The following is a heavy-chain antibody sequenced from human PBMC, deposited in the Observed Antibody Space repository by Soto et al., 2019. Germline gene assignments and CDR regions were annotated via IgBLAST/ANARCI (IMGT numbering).Heavy chain of an antibody. J-gene: IGHJ6*02. CDR1: GGSIGSRDYY. D-gene: IGHD3-10*01. CDR3: AIDKGGEALKGSGMDV. V-gene: IGHV4-31*02. CDR2: IYYNGNT. Sequence: QVQVQEAGPGLVKPSQTLSLKCSVSGGSIGSRDYYWSWIRQHPEKGLAWIGSIYYNGNTDYNPSLRGRPTMSLDTSMNEFSRQLPSVTAADTAVYDCAIDKGGEALKGSGMDVWGQGTTVSVS.